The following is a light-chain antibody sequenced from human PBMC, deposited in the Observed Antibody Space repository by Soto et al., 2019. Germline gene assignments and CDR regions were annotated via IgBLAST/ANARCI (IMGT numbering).Light chain of an antibody. J-gene: IGKJ1*01. CDR2: GAS. V-gene: IGKV3-20*01. Sequence: ELVLTQSPGTLSLSPGERATLSCRASQTVSSSDLAWYQQKPGQAPRLLIYGASIRATGIPDRISGSGSGTDFTLTISRLEPEDFAVYYCQQFRTFGQGTKV. CDR3: QQFRT. CDR1: QTVSSSD.